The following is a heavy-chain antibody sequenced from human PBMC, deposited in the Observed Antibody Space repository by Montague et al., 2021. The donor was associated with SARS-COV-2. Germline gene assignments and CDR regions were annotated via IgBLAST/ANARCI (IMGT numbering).Heavy chain of an antibody. Sequence: SLRLSCAASGFTFSHYAMSWVRWAPGKGLEWVSAIGDSGSKTHYADSVKGRFTISRDNSKNTLSLEMNSLKVDDTAVYYCAKDPIPGGSNPYYFDFWSQGTLVTVS. CDR3: AKDPIPGGSNPYYFDF. CDR2: IGDSGSKT. V-gene: IGHV3-23*01. D-gene: IGHD2-21*01. CDR1: GFTFSHYA. J-gene: IGHJ4*02.